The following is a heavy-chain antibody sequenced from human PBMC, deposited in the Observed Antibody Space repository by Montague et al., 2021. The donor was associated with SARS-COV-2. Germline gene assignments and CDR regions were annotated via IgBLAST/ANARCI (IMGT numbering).Heavy chain of an antibody. V-gene: IGHV2-70*01. J-gene: IGHJ4*02. CDR1: GFSLSTSGMC. D-gene: IGHD4-23*01. Sequence: PALVKPTQTLTLTCTFSGFSLSTSGMCVSWIRRPPGKALEWLTLIDWDDDKYYSTSLKTRLTIPKDTSKNQVVLTMTNMDPVDTATYCCARSYGTTVVTRAFDYWGQGTLVTVSS. CDR3: ARSYGTTVVTRAFDY. CDR2: IDWDDDK.